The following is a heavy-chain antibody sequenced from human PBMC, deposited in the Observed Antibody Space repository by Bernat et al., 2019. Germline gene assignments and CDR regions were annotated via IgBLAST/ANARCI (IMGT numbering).Heavy chain of an antibody. Sequence: EVQLVESGGGLVKPGGSLSLPFPASGLPLVGFSMTWVGQAPGKGLEWVSSISSSSSYIYYADSVKGRFTISRDNAKNSLYLQMNSLRAEDTAVYYCARVSGGKKKYFDYWGQGTLVTVSS. J-gene: IGHJ4*02. CDR2: ISSSSSYI. V-gene: IGHV3-21*01. CDR1: GLPLVGFS. D-gene: IGHD2-15*01. CDR3: ARVSGGKKKYFDY.